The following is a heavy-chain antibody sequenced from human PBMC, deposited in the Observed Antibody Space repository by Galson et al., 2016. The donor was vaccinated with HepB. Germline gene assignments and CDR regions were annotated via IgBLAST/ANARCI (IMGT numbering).Heavy chain of an antibody. D-gene: IGHD3-3*01. CDR3: AKDEFLDGDYSYYGMYV. CDR2: ISYDGSKK. Sequence: SLRLSCAASGFTFSSYGMYWVRQAPGKGLEWVAVISYDGSKKYYADSVKGRFTIPRDNSKNTLYLQMSSLRAEDTAVYYCAKDEFLDGDYSYYGMYVWGQGTTVTVSS. J-gene: IGHJ6*02. V-gene: IGHV3-30*18. CDR1: GFTFSSYG.